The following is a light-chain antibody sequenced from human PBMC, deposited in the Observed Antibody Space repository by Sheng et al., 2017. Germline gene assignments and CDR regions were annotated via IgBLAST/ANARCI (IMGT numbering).Light chain of an antibody. V-gene: IGLV3-19*01. CDR3: NSRDSSGNHLRV. Sequence: SSELTQDPAVSVALGQTVRITCQGDSLRSYYASWYQQKPGQAPVLVIYGKNNRPSGIPDRFSGSSSGNTASLTITGAQAEDEADYYCNSRDSSGNHLRVFGTGTEGHRP. J-gene: IGLJ1*01. CDR2: GKN. CDR1: SLRSYY.